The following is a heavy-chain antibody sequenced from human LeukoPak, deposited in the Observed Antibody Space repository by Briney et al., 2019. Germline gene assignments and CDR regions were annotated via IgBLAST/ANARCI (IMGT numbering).Heavy chain of an antibody. CDR3: ARAPSGGYGSGSILFDY. J-gene: IGHJ4*02. Sequence: GASVKVSCKASGYTFTGYYMHWVRQAPGQGLEWMGWINPNSGGTNYAQKFQGRVTMTRDTSISTAYMELSRLRSDDTAVYYCARAPSGGYGSGSILFDYWGQGTLVTVSS. V-gene: IGHV1-2*02. CDR2: INPNSGGT. CDR1: GYTFTGYY. D-gene: IGHD3-10*01.